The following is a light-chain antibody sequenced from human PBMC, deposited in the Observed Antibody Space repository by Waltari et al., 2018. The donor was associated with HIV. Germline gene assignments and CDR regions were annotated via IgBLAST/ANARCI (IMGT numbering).Light chain of an antibody. V-gene: IGKV1-5*03. CDR2: KAS. Sequence: ASVGDRVTITCRASQSVSSWLAWYQQKPGKAPKLLIYKASSLESGVPSRFSGSGSGTEFTLTISSLQPDDFATYYCQQYNSYWTFGQGTKVEIK. CDR1: QSVSSW. J-gene: IGKJ1*01. CDR3: QQYNSYWT.